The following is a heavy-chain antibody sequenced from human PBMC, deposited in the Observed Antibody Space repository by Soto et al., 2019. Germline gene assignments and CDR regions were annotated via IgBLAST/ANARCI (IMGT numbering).Heavy chain of an antibody. V-gene: IGHV3-49*03. J-gene: IGHJ5*02. CDR3: TRVLYCSSTSGYGWLDP. D-gene: IGHD2-2*01. CDR2: IRSKAYGGTT. CDR1: GFTFGDYA. Sequence: GGSLRLSCTASGFTFGDYAMSWFRQAPGKGLEWVGFIRSKAYGGTTEYAASVKGRFTISRDDSKSIAYLQMNSLKTEDTAVYYCTRVLYCSSTSGYGWLDPWGQGTLVTVSS.